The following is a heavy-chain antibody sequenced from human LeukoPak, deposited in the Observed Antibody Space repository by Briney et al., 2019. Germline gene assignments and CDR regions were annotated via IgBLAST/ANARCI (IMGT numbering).Heavy chain of an antibody. V-gene: IGHV4-39*01. J-gene: IGHJ4*02. Sequence: SETLSLTCTVSGDSISSSNYYWAWIRQPPGKGLEWIGSIYFTGSAYYNPSLKSRVTISADTSKNQFSLKLSSVTAADTAVYYCASRRGLYWGQGTLVTVSS. D-gene: IGHD6-25*01. CDR3: ASRRGLY. CDR2: IYFTGSA. CDR1: GDSISSSNYY.